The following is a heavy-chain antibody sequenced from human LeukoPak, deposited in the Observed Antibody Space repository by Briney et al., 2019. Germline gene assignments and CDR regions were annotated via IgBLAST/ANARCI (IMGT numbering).Heavy chain of an antibody. CDR2: INPNSGGT. CDR3: AREKDSSSWHYSDY. Sequence: ASVKVSCKASGYTFTGYYMHWVRQAPGQGLEWMGWINPNSGGTNYAQKFQGRVTMTRDTSISTAYMELSRLRSDDTAVYYCAREKDSSSWHYSDYWGQGTLVTVSS. CDR1: GYTFTGYY. V-gene: IGHV1-2*02. D-gene: IGHD6-13*01. J-gene: IGHJ4*02.